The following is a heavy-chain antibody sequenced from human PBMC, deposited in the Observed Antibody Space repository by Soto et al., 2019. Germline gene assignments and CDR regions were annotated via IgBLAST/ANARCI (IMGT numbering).Heavy chain of an antibody. J-gene: IGHJ5*02. Sequence: GGPLGLSVVASGFPFDANATAWVRQAPEKGLEWVAAIRSNTAVTHYADSMRDRFTISRVNSANTIFLHMSSLRVEDSAVYFCARDPIPYGIAAVNWFDPWGQGTLVTVSS. CDR2: IRSNTAVT. D-gene: IGHD6-13*01. CDR1: GFPFDANA. CDR3: ARDPIPYGIAAVNWFDP. V-gene: IGHV3-23*01.